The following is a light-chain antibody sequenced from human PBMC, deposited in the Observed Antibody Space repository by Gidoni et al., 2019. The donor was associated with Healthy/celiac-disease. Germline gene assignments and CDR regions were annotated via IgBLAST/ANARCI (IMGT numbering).Light chain of an antibody. J-gene: IGLJ3*02. V-gene: IGLV3-1*01. CDR1: KLGDKY. CDR2: QDS. CDR3: QAWDSSTAFWV. Sequence: SYELTQPPSVSVSPGQTASITCSGDKLGDKYACWYQQKPGQSPVLVIYQDSKRPSGIPERFSGSNSGNTDTLTLSGTQAMDEADYYCQAWDSSTAFWVFGGGTKLTVL.